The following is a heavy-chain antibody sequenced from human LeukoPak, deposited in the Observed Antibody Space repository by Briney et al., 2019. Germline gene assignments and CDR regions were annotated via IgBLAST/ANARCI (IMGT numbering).Heavy chain of an antibody. CDR1: GFTFDDYA. Sequence: GGSLRLSCAASGFTFDDYAMHWVRQAPGKGLEWVSGISWNSGSIGYADSVRGRFTISRDNAKKSLYLQMNSLRPEDTALYYCTKGSGSGTWYYFDYWGQGTLVTVSS. D-gene: IGHD6-13*01. J-gene: IGHJ4*02. V-gene: IGHV3-9*01. CDR3: TKGSGSGTWYYFDY. CDR2: ISWNSGSI.